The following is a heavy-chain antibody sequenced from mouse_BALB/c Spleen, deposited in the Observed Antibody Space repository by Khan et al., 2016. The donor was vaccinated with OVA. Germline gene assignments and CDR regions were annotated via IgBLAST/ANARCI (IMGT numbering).Heavy chain of an antibody. CDR2: ISYSGST. Sequence: EVQLQESGPGLVKPSQSLSLTCTVTGYSFTSDYAWYWIRQSPGNILEWMGYISYSGSTSYNPPLKSRIAITRDTSTNPFFLQFNHVTTEDTATYYCARGYSSSYYYFDYWCQGTTPTVSS. CDR1: GYSFTSDYA. J-gene: IGHJ2*01. CDR3: ARGYSSSYYYFDY. V-gene: IGHV3-2*02. D-gene: IGHD1-1*01.